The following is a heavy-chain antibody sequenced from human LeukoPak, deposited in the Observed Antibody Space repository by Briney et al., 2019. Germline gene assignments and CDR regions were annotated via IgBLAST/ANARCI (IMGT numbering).Heavy chain of an antibody. CDR2: ISYDGSNK. V-gene: IGHV3-30*04. CDR1: GFTFSSYA. Sequence: PGGSLRLSCAASGFTFSSYAMHWVRQAPGKGLEWVAVISYDGSNKYYADSVKGRFTISRDNSKNTLYLQMNSLRAEDTAVYYCAIPEEDWGQGTLVTVSS. CDR3: AIPEED. J-gene: IGHJ4*02.